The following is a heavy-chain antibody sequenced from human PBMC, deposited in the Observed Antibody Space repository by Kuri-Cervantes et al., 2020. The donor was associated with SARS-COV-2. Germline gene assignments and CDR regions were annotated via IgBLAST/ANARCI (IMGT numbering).Heavy chain of an antibody. CDR2: ISSYSGNT. V-gene: IGHV1-18*01. CDR3: ARHDDYSNFGLDY. J-gene: IGHJ4*02. Sequence: ASVKVSCKASGYTFSFYGFSWVRQAPGQGLEWMGWISSYSGNTNYAQNLQGRVTMTTDTSTNTAYMEPGSLRSDDTAVYYCARHDDYSNFGLDYWGQGTLVTVSS. CDR1: GYTFSFYG. D-gene: IGHD4-11*01.